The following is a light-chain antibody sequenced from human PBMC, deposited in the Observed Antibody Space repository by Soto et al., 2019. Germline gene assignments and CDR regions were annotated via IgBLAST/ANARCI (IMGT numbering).Light chain of an antibody. CDR1: QNVLSD. CDR3: QQYRSWPRT. J-gene: IGKJ1*01. Sequence: EILLTQSPATLSVSPGETATLSCRASQNVLSDLAWYQQKPGQAPRLRVYCATTRATDAPAKFRGRGSGTEYRLTISSPQSEASATCSCQQYRSWPRTFGQGTKVDIK. CDR2: CAT. V-gene: IGKV3-15*01.